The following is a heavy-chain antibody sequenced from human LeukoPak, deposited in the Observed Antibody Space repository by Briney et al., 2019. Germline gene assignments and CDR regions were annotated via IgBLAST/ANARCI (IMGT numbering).Heavy chain of an antibody. CDR1: GFTFSSYS. Sequence: GGSLRLSCAASGFTFSSYSMNWVRRAPGKGLEWVSAISRDGGSTWYADSVEGRFTISRDNSKNTLYLLLNSVRAEDTATYYCAKDHSSCRGASCLLHQDWGQGTLVTVSS. CDR2: ISRDGGST. D-gene: IGHD2-15*01. J-gene: IGHJ4*02. CDR3: AKDHSSCRGASCLLHQD. V-gene: IGHV3-23*01.